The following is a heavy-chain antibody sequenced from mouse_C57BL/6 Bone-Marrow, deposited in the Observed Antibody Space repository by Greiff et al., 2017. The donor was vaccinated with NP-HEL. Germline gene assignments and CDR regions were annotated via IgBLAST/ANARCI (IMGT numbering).Heavy chain of an antibody. CDR3: AMFYYGSYAMDY. J-gene: IGHJ4*01. V-gene: IGHV5-9*01. D-gene: IGHD2-2*01. Sequence: EVQGVESGGGLVKPGGSLKLSCAASGFTFSSYTMSWVRQTPEKRLEWVATISGGGGNTYYPDSVKGRFTISRDNAKNTLYLQMSSLRSEDTALYDCAMFYYGSYAMDYWGQGTSVTVSS. CDR2: ISGGGGNT. CDR1: GFTFSSYT.